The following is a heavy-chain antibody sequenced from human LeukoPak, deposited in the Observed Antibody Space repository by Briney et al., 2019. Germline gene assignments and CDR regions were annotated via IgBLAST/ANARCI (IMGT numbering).Heavy chain of an antibody. CDR3: AKEGVPYYYDSSGYYYFDY. Sequence: GGSLRLSCAASGFTFSSYAMSWVRQAPGKGLEWVSAISGSGGSTYYADSVKGRFTISRDNSKSTLHLQMNSLRAEDTAVYYCAKEGVPYYYDSSGYYYFDYWGQGTLVTVSS. CDR1: GFTFSSYA. D-gene: IGHD3-22*01. V-gene: IGHV3-23*01. J-gene: IGHJ4*02. CDR2: ISGSGGST.